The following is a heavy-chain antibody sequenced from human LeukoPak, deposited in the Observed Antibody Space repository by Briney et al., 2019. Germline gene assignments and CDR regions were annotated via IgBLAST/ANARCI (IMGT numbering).Heavy chain of an antibody. CDR1: GFTFSNYA. J-gene: IGHJ4*02. Sequence: GGSLRLSCAVSGFTFSNYAMNWVRQAPGKGLEWVSVISASGDSTYYADSVKGRFTISRDNSKNSLYLQINSLRAEDTAVYYCAKDQPVQIDLFDYWGQGTLVTVSS. CDR3: AKDQPVQIDLFDY. V-gene: IGHV3-23*01. CDR2: ISASGDST. D-gene: IGHD2-8*01.